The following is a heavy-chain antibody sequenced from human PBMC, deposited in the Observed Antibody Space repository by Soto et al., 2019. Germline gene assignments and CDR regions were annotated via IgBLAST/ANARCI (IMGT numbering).Heavy chain of an antibody. D-gene: IGHD5-18*01. J-gene: IGHJ4*02. Sequence: HVQLQESGPGLVKPSEPLSLTCSVSAGSISRYYWGWVRQSPGEGLEWIAHISYTVDASYNPSLKSRVTISLDTSKNQIALRLMSVTAADTAVYYCVGSLMSRAMESFDYCGQGTLVTVTS. CDR3: VGSLMSRAMESFDY. CDR1: AGSISRYY. CDR2: ISYTVDA. V-gene: IGHV4-59*01.